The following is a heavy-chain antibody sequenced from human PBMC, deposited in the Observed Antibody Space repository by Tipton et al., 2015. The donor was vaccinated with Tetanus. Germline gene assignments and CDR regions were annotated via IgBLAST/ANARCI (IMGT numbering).Heavy chain of an antibody. CDR1: GYTFTGYY. J-gene: IGHJ2*01. CDR3: ARDSSFGGYHHWYFDL. D-gene: IGHD3-22*01. V-gene: IGHV1-2*04. CDR2: INPNSGGT. Sequence: QVQLVQSGAEVKKPGASVKVSCKASGYTFTGYYMHWVRQAPGQGLEWMGWINPNSGGTNYAQKFQGWVPMTRDTSISTAYMELSRLRSDDTAVYYCARDSSFGGYHHWYFDLWGRGTLVTVSS.